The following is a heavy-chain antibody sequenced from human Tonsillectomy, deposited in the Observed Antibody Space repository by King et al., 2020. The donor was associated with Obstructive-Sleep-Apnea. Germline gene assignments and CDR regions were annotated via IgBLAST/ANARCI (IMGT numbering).Heavy chain of an antibody. CDR1: AYTFTGYY. D-gene: IGHD3-10*01. CDR2: INPNSGAT. Sequence: VQLVESGAEVKKPGASVKVSCKASAYTFTGYYIHWVRRAPGQGLEWMGWINPNSGATDSSQRFQGRVTMTRDTSITTAYMEVSSLRSDATAVYYCAGDAAAESHRRSTYFDYWGQGTLVTVSS. J-gene: IGHJ4*02. CDR3: AGDAAAESHRRSTYFDY. V-gene: IGHV1-2*02.